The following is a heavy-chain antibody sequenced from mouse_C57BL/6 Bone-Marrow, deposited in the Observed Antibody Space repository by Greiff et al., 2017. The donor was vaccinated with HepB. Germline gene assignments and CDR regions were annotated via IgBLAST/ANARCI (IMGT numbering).Heavy chain of an antibody. CDR3: TRDNYSNYWYFDV. Sequence: DVMLVESGEGLVKPGGSLKLSCAASGFTFSSYAMSWVRQTPEKRLEWVAYISSGGDYIYYADTVKGRFTISRDNARNTLYLQMSSLKSEDTAMYYCTRDNYSNYWYFDVWGTGTTVTVSS. J-gene: IGHJ1*03. D-gene: IGHD2-5*01. CDR2: ISSGGDYI. V-gene: IGHV5-9-1*02. CDR1: GFTFSSYA.